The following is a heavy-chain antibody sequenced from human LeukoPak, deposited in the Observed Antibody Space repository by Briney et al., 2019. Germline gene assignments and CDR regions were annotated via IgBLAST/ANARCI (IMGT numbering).Heavy chain of an antibody. CDR3: ARQLGYCSNGVCFVDL. J-gene: IGHJ5*02. V-gene: IGHV4-39*01. CDR2: IYYSGDS. Sequence: SETLSLTCTVSGGSIDSSSSSYFWGWIRQPPGKGLEWIGSIYYSGDSYYNPSLRSRVTMSVDTSKKQLSLRLNSVTAADTAVSYCARQLGYCSNGVCFVDLWGQGTLVIVSS. D-gene: IGHD2-8*01. CDR1: GGSIDSSSSSYF.